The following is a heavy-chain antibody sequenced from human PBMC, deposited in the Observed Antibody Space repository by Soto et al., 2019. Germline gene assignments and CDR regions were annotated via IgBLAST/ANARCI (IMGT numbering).Heavy chain of an antibody. CDR2: IHYSGST. D-gene: IGHD3-22*01. V-gene: IGHV4-39*01. J-gene: IGHJ4*02. CDR3: AAHDSGGYYAEY. CDR1: GDSVTISDYY. Sequence: QLQLQESGPGLVKPSENLSLTCTVSGDSVTISDYYWGWIRQPPGKGLEWIGSIHYSGSTYYNPSLKSRVTISGDTSKKQFSLKLTSVTAADAAVYYCAAHDSGGYYAEYWGQGTLVTVSA.